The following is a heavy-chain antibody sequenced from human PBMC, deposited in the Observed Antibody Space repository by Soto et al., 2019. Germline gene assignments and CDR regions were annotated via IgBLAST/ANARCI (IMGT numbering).Heavy chain of an antibody. CDR3: ESNLNIVVVPADMGRHYYYYYGMDV. CDR2: IIPIFGTA. Sequence: SVKVSCKASGYTFTSYGISWVRQAPGQGLEWMGGIIPIFGTANYAQKFQGRVTITADESTSTAYMELSSLRSEDTAVYYCESNLNIVVVPADMGRHYYYYYGMDVWGQGTTVTVS. D-gene: IGHD2-2*01. J-gene: IGHJ6*02. CDR1: GYTFTSYG. V-gene: IGHV1-69*13.